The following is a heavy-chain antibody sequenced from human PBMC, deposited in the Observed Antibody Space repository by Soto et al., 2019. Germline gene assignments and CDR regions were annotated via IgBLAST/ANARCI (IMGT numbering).Heavy chain of an antibody. Sequence: EVQLVESGGALVQPDRSLRLSCAASGFKFEDYAMHWVRQVPGKGLEWISTISWNSGSIGYADSVKGRFTISRDNAKNSLFLQMNSQKAEDTAFSFCAKAIKPSSPYGSLGGSWFDPWGHGTLVTVSS. CDR1: GFKFEDYA. CDR3: AKAIKPSSPYGSLGGSWFDP. V-gene: IGHV3-9*01. D-gene: IGHD3-10*01. CDR2: ISWNSGSI. J-gene: IGHJ5*02.